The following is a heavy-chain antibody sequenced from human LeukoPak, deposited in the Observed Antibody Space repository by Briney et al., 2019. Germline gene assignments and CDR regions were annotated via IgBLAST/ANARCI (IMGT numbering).Heavy chain of an antibody. CDR3: ARVRYYDILTGTLTGYFDY. CDR2: IYYSGST. Sequence: TSETLSLTCTVSGGSVSGGSYYWSWIRQPPGKGLEWIGYIYYSGSTNYNPSLKSRVTISVDTSKNQFSLKLSSVTAADTAVYYCARVRYYDILTGTLTGYFDYWGQGTLVTVSS. J-gene: IGHJ4*02. D-gene: IGHD3-9*01. V-gene: IGHV4-61*01. CDR1: GGSVSGGSYY.